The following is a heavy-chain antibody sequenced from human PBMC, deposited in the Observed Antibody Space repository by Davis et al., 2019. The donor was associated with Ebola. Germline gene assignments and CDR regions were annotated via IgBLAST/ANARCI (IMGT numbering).Heavy chain of an antibody. D-gene: IGHD3-22*01. CDR1: GFTFSSYA. V-gene: IGHV3-23*01. Sequence: EGSLRLSCAASGFTFSSYAMSWVRQAPGKGLEWVSAISGSGGSIYYADSVKGRFTISRDNAKNSLYLQMNSLRAEDTAVYYCAREVVVITARYFDYWGQGTLVTVSS. J-gene: IGHJ4*02. CDR3: AREVVVITARYFDY. CDR2: ISGSGGSI.